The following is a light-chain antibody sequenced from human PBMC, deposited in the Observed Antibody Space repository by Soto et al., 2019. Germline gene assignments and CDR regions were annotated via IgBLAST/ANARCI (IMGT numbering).Light chain of an antibody. CDR2: DDS. Sequence: QSALTQPPSVSGAPGQRVTISCTGSSSNIGAGYDVHWYQQLPGTAPKLLIYDDSNRPSGVPDRFSDSKSGTSASLAITGLQAEDEADYYCQSYDSSLSGYVFRTGTKVPVL. J-gene: IGLJ1*01. V-gene: IGLV1-40*01. CDR3: QSYDSSLSGYV. CDR1: SSNIGAGYD.